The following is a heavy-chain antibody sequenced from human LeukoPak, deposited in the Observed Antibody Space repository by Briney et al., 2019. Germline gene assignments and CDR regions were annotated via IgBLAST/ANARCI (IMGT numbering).Heavy chain of an antibody. V-gene: IGHV3-30*18. Sequence: GGSLRLSCAASGFTFSSYGMHWVRQAPGKGLEWVAVISYDGSNKYYADSVKGRFTISRDNSKNTLYLQMNSLRAGDTAVYYCAKDARIAVAGTHYFDYWGQGTLLTVSS. CDR1: GFTFSSYG. J-gene: IGHJ4*02. D-gene: IGHD6-19*01. CDR3: AKDARIAVAGTHYFDY. CDR2: ISYDGSNK.